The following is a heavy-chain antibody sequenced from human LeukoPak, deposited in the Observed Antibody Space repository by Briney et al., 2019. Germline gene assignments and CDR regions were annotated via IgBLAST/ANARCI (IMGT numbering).Heavy chain of an antibody. CDR3: ARDRRDYGGNPLYYFDY. CDR1: GFTFSSYA. J-gene: IGHJ4*02. D-gene: IGHD4-23*01. CDR2: ISGNGGST. Sequence: GGSLRLSCAASGFTFSSYAMTWVRQAPGKGLEWVSGISGNGGSTYYADSVKGRFTISRDNSKNTLYLQMNSLRAEDTAVYYCARDRRDYGGNPLYYFDYWGQGTLVTVSS. V-gene: IGHV3-23*01.